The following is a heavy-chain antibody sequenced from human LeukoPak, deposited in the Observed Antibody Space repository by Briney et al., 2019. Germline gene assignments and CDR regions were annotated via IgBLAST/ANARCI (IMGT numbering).Heavy chain of an antibody. CDR3: ARVDPPIIAVVPAAAPAFDY. CDR1: GYTFTSYG. CDR2: ISAYNGNT. Sequence: ASVKVSCKASGYTFTSYGISWVRQAPGQGLEWMGWISAYNGNTDYAQKLQGRVTMTTDTSTSTAYMELRSLRSDDTAVYYCARVDPPIIAVVPAAAPAFDYWGQGTLVTVSS. V-gene: IGHV1-18*01. D-gene: IGHD2-2*01. J-gene: IGHJ4*02.